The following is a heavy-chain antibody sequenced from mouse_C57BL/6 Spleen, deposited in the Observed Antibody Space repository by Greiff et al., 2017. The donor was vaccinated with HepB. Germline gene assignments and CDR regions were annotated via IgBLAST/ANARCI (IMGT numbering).Heavy chain of an antibody. CDR3: ARFEGVVDSFAY. D-gene: IGHD1-1*01. V-gene: IGHV1-82*01. CDR1: GYAFSSSW. CDR2: INPGDGDT. Sequence: QVQLQQSGPELVKPGASVKISCKASGYAFSSSWMNWVKQRPGKGLEWIGRINPGDGDTNYNGKFKGKATLTADKSSSTAYMQLSSLTSEDSAVYFCARFEGVVDSFAYWGQGTTLTVSS. J-gene: IGHJ2*01.